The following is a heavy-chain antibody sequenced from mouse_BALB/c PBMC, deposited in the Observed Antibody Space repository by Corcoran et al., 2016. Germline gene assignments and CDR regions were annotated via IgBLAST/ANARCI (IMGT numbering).Heavy chain of an antibody. CDR1: GYTFTSDV. CDR2: INPSNDGT. D-gene: IGHD1-1*01. V-gene: IGHV1S136*01. CDR3: ASDGSSYGYFDV. J-gene: IGHJ1*01. Sequence: EVQLQQSGPELIKPGASVKMSCKAAGYTFTSDVMPWVQQQPGQGLEWIGSINPSNDGTNDNEKFKGKATLTSAKSSSTAYMALSSLTSEDSAGYYGASDGSSYGYFDVWGAGTPVNVS.